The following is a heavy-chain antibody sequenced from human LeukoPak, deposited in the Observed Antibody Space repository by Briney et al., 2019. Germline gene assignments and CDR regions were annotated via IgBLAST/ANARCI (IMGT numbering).Heavy chain of an antibody. CDR3: ARVRRLIRMNYYYYMDV. J-gene: IGHJ6*03. V-gene: IGHV4-34*01. CDR2: INHSGST. D-gene: IGHD4-17*01. Sequence: SSETLSLTCAVYGGSFSGYDWSWIRQPPGKGLEWSGEINHSGSTNYNTSLQSRVTISVGTSKTPFSLKLSYVTAADTAVYYCARVRRLIRMNYYYYMDVWGKGTTVTVSS. CDR1: GGSFSGYD.